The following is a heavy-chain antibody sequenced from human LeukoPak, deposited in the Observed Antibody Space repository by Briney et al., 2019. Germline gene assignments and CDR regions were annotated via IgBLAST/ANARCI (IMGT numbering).Heavy chain of an antibody. CDR3: ARGRAAPLHY. V-gene: IGHV4-34*01. D-gene: IGHD6-6*01. CDR1: GGSFSGYY. Sequence: PSETLSLTCAVYGGSFSGYYWSWIRQPPGKGLEWIGEINHSGSTNYNPSLKSRVTISVDTSKNQFSLKLSSVTAADTAVYYCARGRAAPLHYWGQGTLVTVSS. CDR2: INHSGST. J-gene: IGHJ4*02.